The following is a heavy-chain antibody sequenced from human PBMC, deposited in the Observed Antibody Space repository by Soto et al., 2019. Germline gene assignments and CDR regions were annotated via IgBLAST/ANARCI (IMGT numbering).Heavy chain of an antibody. CDR2: ISYSGST. CDR3: ARADPDASVGY. V-gene: IGHV4-59*11. Sequence: ASETLSLTCTVSGGSMSSHYWTWLRQPPGKGLEWIGYISYSGSTYYNPSLKSRVTISADTSRNQFSLKLSSVIAADTAVYYCARADPDASVGYWGQGTLVTV. D-gene: IGHD3-16*01. J-gene: IGHJ4*02. CDR1: GGSMSSHY.